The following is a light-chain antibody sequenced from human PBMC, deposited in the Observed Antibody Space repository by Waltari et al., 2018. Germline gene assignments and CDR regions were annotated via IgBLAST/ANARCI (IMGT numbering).Light chain of an antibody. CDR3: QHYSGFSSRT. V-gene: IGKV1-5*01. CDR2: DAS. J-gene: IGKJ1*01. Sequence: DIQMTQSPSTLPPSVGDTVTITCRASQSISYYLAWYQQKPGKAPKLLIYDASTLKNGVPSRFSGSVSGTEFTLTISSLQPDDFATYYCQHYSGFSSRTFGQGTKVDIK. CDR1: QSISYY.